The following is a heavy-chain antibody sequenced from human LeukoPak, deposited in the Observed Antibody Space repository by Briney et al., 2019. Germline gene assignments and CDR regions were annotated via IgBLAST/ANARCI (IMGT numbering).Heavy chain of an antibody. CDR3: ARSIAVAGTELDY. D-gene: IGHD6-19*01. Sequence: GGSLRLSCAASGFTFSSYGMHWVRQAPGKGLEWVAVIWYDGSNKYYADSVKGRFTISRDNSKNTLYLQMNSLRAEDTAVYYCARSIAVAGTELDYWGQGTLVTVSS. J-gene: IGHJ4*02. CDR1: GFTFSSYG. V-gene: IGHV3-33*01. CDR2: IWYDGSNK.